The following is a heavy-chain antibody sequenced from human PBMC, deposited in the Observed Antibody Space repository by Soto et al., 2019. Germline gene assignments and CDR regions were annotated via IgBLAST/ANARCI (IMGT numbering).Heavy chain of an antibody. Sequence: QVQLQESGPGLVKPSQTLSLTCTVSGDSVSGGDSYWSWIRQPPGKALEWIGYKSFSGYTSYTPSLKSRVTISVDMSKSQFSLRLTSVTAADTAIYYCVRGGNPYHYATSGPGTFDKWGQGTLVSVSS. CDR1: GDSVSGGDSY. CDR2: KSFSGYT. D-gene: IGHD3-22*01. V-gene: IGHV4-30-4*01. CDR3: VRGGNPYHYATSGPGTFDK. J-gene: IGHJ4*02.